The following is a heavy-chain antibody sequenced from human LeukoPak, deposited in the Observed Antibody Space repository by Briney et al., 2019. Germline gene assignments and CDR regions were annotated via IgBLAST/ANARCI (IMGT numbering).Heavy chain of an antibody. J-gene: IGHJ4*02. CDR2: IYYSGST. CDR3: ARAEINDYSKY. D-gene: IGHD4-11*01. Sequence: SETLSLTCTVSGGSISSYYWSWIRQPPGKGLEWIGYIYYSGSTNYNPSLKSRVTISVDTSKNQFSLKLSSVTAADTAVYYCARAEINDYSKYWGQGILVTVSS. V-gene: IGHV4-59*01. CDR1: GGSISSYY.